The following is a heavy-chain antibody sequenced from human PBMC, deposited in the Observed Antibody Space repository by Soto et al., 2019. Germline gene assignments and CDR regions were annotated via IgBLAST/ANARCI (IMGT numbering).Heavy chain of an antibody. D-gene: IGHD2-21*01. CDR1: GFTFRNYG. V-gene: IGHV3-33*01. Sequence: QVQLVESGGGVVQPGRSLTLSCAASGFTFRNYGMHWVRQAPGKGLEWVALIGKDGSRQMYADSVKGRFTISRDNSGNTLYLQLNSVSVDDTALSYCAGDDFLPDNGFAVGGHGTTFTV. CDR3: AGDDFLPDNGFAV. J-gene: IGHJ3*01. CDR2: IGKDGSRQ.